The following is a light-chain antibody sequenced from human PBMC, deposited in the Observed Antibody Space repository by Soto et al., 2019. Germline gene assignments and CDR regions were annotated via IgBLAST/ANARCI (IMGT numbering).Light chain of an antibody. CDR3: QQYNNWPPLT. CDR1: QSVSSN. J-gene: IGKJ4*01. Sequence: EIVMTQSPATLSVSQGERATLSCRASQSVSSNLAWYQQKPGQAPRLLIYGASTSATGIPARFSGSGSGTEFTLTISSLQSEDFAVYYCQQYNNWPPLTFGGGTNVEIK. CDR2: GAS. V-gene: IGKV3-15*01.